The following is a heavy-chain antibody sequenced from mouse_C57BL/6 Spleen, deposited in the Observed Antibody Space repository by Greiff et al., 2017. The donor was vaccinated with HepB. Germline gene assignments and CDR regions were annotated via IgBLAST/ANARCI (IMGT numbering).Heavy chain of an antibody. CDR3: ARKDTSYWYFDV. Sequence: QVQLQQSGAELVRPGSSVKLSCKASGYTFTSYWMHWVKQRPIQGLEWIGNIDPSDSETHYNQKFKDKATLTVDKSSSTAYMQLSSLTSEDSAVYYCARKDTSYWYFDVWGTRTTVTVSS. J-gene: IGHJ1*03. CDR1: GYTFTSYW. D-gene: IGHD2-10*02. CDR2: IDPSDSET. V-gene: IGHV1-52*01.